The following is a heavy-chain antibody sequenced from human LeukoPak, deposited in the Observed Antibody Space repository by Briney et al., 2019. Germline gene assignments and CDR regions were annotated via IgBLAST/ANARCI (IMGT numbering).Heavy chain of an antibody. J-gene: IGHJ5*02. CDR2: ISSSSNYI. V-gene: IGHV3-21*01. CDR1: GFSFSSYS. Sequence: GGSLRLSCVASGFSFSSYSMNWVRQAPGKGLEWVSSISSSSNYIYYADSVKGRFTISRDNSKNTLYLQMNSLRAEDTAIYYCARDLNNGSYHWFDPWGQGTLVTVSS. D-gene: IGHD1-26*01. CDR3: ARDLNNGSYHWFDP.